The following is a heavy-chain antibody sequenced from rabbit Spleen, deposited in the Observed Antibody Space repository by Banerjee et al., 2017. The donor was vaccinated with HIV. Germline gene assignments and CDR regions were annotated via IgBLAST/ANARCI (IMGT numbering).Heavy chain of an antibody. Sequence: QSLEESGGDLVKPEGSLTLTCTASGIDFSSVYDMCWVRQAPGKGLEWIACILIHNGRTYYASWAKGRFTISKTSSTTVTLQVTSLTAADTATYFCAGGGSSSGWAYALWGPGTLVTVS. J-gene: IGHJ4*01. V-gene: IGHV1S40*01. CDR2: ILIHNGRT. CDR1: GIDFSSVYD. CDR3: AGGGSSSGWAYAL. D-gene: IGHD4-1*01.